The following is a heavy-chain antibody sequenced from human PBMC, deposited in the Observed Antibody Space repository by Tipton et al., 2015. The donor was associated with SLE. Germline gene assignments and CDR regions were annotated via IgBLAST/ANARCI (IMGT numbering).Heavy chain of an antibody. CDR3: ASVSDGDGYFDAFDI. CDR1: GGTFSNYA. J-gene: IGHJ3*02. D-gene: IGHD5-24*01. Sequence: QLVQSGPEVKKPGSSVKVSCKASGGTFSNYAICWVRQAPGQGLEWMGRIIPIFGTPNYAQKFQGRVTITADESTSTAYMNLYSRRSEDTAVYYCASVSDGDGYFDAFDIWGQGTMVTVSS. CDR2: IIPIFGTP. V-gene: IGHV1-69*18.